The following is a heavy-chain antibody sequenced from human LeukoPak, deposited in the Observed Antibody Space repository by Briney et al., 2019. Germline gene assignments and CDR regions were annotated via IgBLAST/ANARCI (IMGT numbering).Heavy chain of an antibody. CDR2: IYPGDSDT. J-gene: IGHJ4*02. V-gene: IGHV5-51*01. CDR1: GYSFTSYW. D-gene: IGHD2-15*01. Sequence: GESLKISCKGSGYSFTSYWIGWVRQMPGKGLEWMGIIYPGDSDTRYSPSFQGQVTISADKSISTAYLQWSSLKASDTAMYYCARRGYCSGGSCFCYFDYWGQGTLVTVSS. CDR3: ARRGYCSGGSCFCYFDY.